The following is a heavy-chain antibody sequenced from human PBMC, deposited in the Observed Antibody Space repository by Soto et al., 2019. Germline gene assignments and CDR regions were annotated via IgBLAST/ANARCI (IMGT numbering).Heavy chain of an antibody. CDR2: IYSGGST. Sequence: PGGSLRLSCAASGFTFNYYWMHWVRQAPGKGLEWVSVIYSGGSTYYADSVKGRFTISRDNSKNTLYLQMNSLRAEDTAVYYCARDRIAVAGNPEYFQHWGQGTLVTVSS. CDR3: ARDRIAVAGNPEYFQH. V-gene: IGHV3-66*01. D-gene: IGHD6-19*01. CDR1: GFTFNYYW. J-gene: IGHJ1*01.